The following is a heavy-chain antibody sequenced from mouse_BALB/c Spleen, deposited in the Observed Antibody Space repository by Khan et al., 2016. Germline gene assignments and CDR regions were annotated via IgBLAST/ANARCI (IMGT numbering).Heavy chain of an antibody. CDR1: GFTFNTYA. V-gene: IGHV10-1*02. Sequence: EVQLVESGGGLVQPKGSLKLSCAASGFTFNTYAMSWVRQAPGKGLEWVVRIRTKSNNYATYYADSVKDRFTISRDDSQSMLYLQMNNLKTEDTAMYYCVGELGLRFAYWGQGTLVTVS. J-gene: IGHJ3*01. CDR2: IRTKSNNYAT. CDR3: VGELGLRFAY. D-gene: IGHD3-1*01.